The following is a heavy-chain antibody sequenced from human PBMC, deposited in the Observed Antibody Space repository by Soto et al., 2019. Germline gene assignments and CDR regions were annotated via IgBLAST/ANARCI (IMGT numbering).Heavy chain of an antibody. CDR2: IWYDGSNK. V-gene: IGHV3-33*01. CDR1: GFTFSSYG. J-gene: IGHJ1*01. Sequence: VQLVESGGGVVQPGRSLRLSCAASGFTFSSYGMHWVRQAPGKGLEWVAVIWYDGSNKYYADSVKGRFTISRDNSKNTLYLQMNSLRAEDTAVYYCARDEDYGDYVYFQHWGQGTLVTVSS. D-gene: IGHD4-17*01. CDR3: ARDEDYGDYVYFQH.